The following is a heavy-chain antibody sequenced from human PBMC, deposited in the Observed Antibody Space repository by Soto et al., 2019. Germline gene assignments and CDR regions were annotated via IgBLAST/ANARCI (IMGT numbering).Heavy chain of an antibody. V-gene: IGHV1-69*13. CDR1: GFPFNRPA. CDR3: ATTQGRHRYTFDY. D-gene: IGHD1-1*01. Sequence: EASVKVSCKASGFPFNRPAMTCQRPATGQWLEWVGGIIPMFGTPRYAEKFPDRVTITAEESTGTAYLELSSLTSEDTGMYYCATTQGRHRYTFDYCAPGTLLTVFS. J-gene: IGHJ4*02. CDR2: IIPMFGTP.